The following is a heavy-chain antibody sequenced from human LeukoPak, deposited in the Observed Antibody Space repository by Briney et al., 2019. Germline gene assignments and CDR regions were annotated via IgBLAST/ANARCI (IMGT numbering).Heavy chain of an antibody. CDR3: ARTITIFGALGYFDY. CDR2: IYHTGST. J-gene: IGHJ4*02. V-gene: IGHV4-31*03. D-gene: IGHD3-3*01. CDR1: GASISSGGYS. Sequence: TSETLSLTCTVSGASISSGGYSWSWVRQHPGKGLEWIGCIYHTGSTYYNPSLERRVTISVATSKNQFSLKVSSVTAADTAVYFCARTITIFGALGYFDYWGQGTLVTVSS.